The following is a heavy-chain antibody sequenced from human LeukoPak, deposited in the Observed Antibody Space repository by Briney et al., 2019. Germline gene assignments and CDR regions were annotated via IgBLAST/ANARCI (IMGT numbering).Heavy chain of an antibody. V-gene: IGHV4-61*01. CDR1: GGSVSSNSYY. J-gene: IGHJ6*02. Sequence: SETLSLTCTVSGGSVSSNSYYWTWIRQPPGKGLEWIGYIYYSGSSNYSPSLKSRVTISVDTSKNQFSLKLTSVTAADTAVYYCARYYYYGMDVWGQGTTVTVSS. CDR3: ARYYYYGMDV. CDR2: IYYSGSS.